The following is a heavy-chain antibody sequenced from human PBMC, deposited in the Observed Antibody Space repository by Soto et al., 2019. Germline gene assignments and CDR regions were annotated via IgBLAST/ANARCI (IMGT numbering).Heavy chain of an antibody. CDR1: GGTFSSYT. D-gene: IGHD5-12*01. Sequence: SSVKVSCKASGGTFSSYTISWVRHAPGQGNEWMGRIIPILGIANYAQKFQGRVSITADKSTSTAYMELSSLRSEDTAVYYCARGVSTIAWPESWFDPRGPGTLVTGAS. CDR3: ARGVSTIAWPESWFDP. J-gene: IGHJ5*02. V-gene: IGHV1-69*02. CDR2: IIPILGIA.